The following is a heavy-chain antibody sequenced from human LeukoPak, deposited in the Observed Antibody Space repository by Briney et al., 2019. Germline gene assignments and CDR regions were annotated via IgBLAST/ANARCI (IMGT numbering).Heavy chain of an antibody. CDR3: AIEGYSYGYGMDV. J-gene: IGHJ6*02. CDR1: GFTLSNYA. V-gene: IGHV3-23*01. Sequence: GGSLRLSCEGSGFTLSNYAMIWVRQAPGKGLEWVSAISGSGGSTFYADAVTGRFTISRDNSKNTFYLQMNSPRAEDTAVYYCAIEGYSYGYGMDVWGQGTTVTVSS. D-gene: IGHD5-18*01. CDR2: ISGSGGST.